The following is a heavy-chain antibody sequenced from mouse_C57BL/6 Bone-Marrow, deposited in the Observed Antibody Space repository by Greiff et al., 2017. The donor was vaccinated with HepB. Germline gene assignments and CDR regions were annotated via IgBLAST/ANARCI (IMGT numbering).Heavy chain of an antibody. J-gene: IGHJ4*01. V-gene: IGHV2-4*01. CDR1: GFSLTSYG. CDR2: IWSGGST. D-gene: IGHD1-1*01. Sequence: VQGVESGPGLVQPSQSLSITCTVSGFSLTSYGVHWVRQPPGKGPEWLGVIWSGGSTDYNAAFISRLSISKDNSKSQVFFKMNSLQADDTAIYYCAKKSGSSYAMDYWGQGTSVTVSS. CDR3: AKKSGSSYAMDY.